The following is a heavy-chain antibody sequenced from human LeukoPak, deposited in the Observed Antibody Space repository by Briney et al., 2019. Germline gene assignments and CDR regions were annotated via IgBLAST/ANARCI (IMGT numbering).Heavy chain of an antibody. CDR1: GYTFTSYD. D-gene: IGHD3-3*01. CDR3: ARDGGPITIFGVVSGYYYYYYMDV. J-gene: IGHJ6*03. V-gene: IGHV1-18*01. Sequence: ASVKVSCKASGYTFTSYDIGWVRQAPGQGLEWMGWISAYNDNTNYAQKLQGRVTMTTDTSTSTAYMELRSLRSDDTAVYYCARDGGPITIFGVVSGYYYYYYMDVWGKGTTVTVSS. CDR2: ISAYNDNT.